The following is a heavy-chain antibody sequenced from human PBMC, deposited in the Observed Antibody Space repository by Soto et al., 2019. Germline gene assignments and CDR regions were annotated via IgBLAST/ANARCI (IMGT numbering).Heavy chain of an antibody. CDR2: IYYSGST. CDR1: GGSISSYY. V-gene: IGHV4-59*08. Sequence: PSETLSLTCTVSGGSISSYYWSWIRQPPGKGLEWIGYIYYSGSTNYNPSLKSRVTISVDTSKNQFSLKLSSVTAADTAVYYCARVAGYDSSGVLDYWGQGTLVTVSS. J-gene: IGHJ4*02. CDR3: ARVAGYDSSGVLDY. D-gene: IGHD3-22*01.